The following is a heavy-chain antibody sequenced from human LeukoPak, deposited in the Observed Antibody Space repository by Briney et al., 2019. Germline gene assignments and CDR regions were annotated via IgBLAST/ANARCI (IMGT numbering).Heavy chain of an antibody. CDR1: GGTFSSYA. J-gene: IGHJ3*02. CDR2: IIPIFGTA. V-gene: IGHV1-69*01. Sequence: SVKVSCKASGGTFSSYAISWVRQAPGQGLEWMGGIIPIFGTANYAQKFQGRVTITADESTSTAYMELSSLRSEDTAVYCCARVPGNHDILTGYDIWGQGTMVTVSS. D-gene: IGHD3-9*01. CDR3: ARVPGNHDILTGYDI.